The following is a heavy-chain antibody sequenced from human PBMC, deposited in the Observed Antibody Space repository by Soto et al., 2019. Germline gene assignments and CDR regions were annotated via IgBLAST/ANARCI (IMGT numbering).Heavy chain of an antibody. CDR3: ARDWFDP. CDR1: GGTFSSNA. J-gene: IGHJ5*02. CDR2: INAGNGNT. Sequence: ASVKVSCKASGGTFSSNAINWVRQAPGQGLEWMGGINAGNGNTKYSQKFQGRVTITRDTSASTAYMELSSLRSEDTAVYYCARDWFDPWAREPWSPSPQ. V-gene: IGHV1-3*01.